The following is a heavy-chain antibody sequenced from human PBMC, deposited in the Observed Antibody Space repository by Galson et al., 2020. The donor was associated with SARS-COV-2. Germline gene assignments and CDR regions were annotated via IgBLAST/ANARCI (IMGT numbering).Heavy chain of an antibody. CDR1: GFTFSSYW. D-gene: IGHD7-27*01. J-gene: IGHJ6*02. CDR2: INSDGSNR. CDR3: VRDWGGEEYGLTYECYGMDV. V-gene: IGHV3-74*01. Sequence: TGGSLRLSCAASGFTFSSYWMHWVRQAPGKGLVWVSRINSDGSNRSHADSVKGRFTISRDNAENTLYLQMNRLRAEDTAVYYCVRDWGGEEYGLTYECYGMDVWGQGTTVTVSS.